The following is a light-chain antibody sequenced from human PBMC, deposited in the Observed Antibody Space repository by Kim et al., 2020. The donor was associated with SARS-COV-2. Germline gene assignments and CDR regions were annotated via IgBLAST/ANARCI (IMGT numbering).Light chain of an antibody. J-gene: IGKJ1*01. Sequence: SPRERATLSCRTSQSVSSMYLARYQRKPGQAPRLRIYGASGKATGIPDRFSDRGSGTGFAVTVSRLEPEDCAVYYCQQYENSPWTFGQGTKVDIK. CDR1: QSVSSMY. CDR2: GAS. CDR3: QQYENSPWT. V-gene: IGKV3-20*01.